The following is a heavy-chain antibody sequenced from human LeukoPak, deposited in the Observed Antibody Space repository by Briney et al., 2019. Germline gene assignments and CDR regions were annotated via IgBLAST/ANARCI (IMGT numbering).Heavy chain of an antibody. J-gene: IGHJ4*02. D-gene: IGHD3-22*01. Sequence: GGSLRLSCAASGFTFSSYWMSWVRQAPGKGLEWVANIKQDGSEKYYVDSVKGRFTISRDNAKNSLYLQMNSLRAEDTAVYYCAVGYATLKYYYDSSGYHPPFGYWGQGTLVTVSS. CDR1: GFTFSSYW. CDR2: IKQDGSEK. V-gene: IGHV3-7*01. CDR3: AVGYATLKYYYDSSGYHPPFGY.